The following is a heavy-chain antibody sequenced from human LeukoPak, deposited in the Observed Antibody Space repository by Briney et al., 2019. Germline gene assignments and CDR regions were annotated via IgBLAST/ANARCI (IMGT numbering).Heavy chain of an antibody. V-gene: IGHV3-30*04. CDR2: ISYDGSNK. Sequence: GGSLRLSCAASGFTFSSYAMHWVRQAPGKGLEWVAVISYDGSNKYYADSVKGRFTISRDNSKNTLYLQMNSLRAEDTAVYYCAKDFRSSVFDYWGQGTLVTVSS. D-gene: IGHD6-13*01. J-gene: IGHJ4*02. CDR1: GFTFSSYA. CDR3: AKDFRSSVFDY.